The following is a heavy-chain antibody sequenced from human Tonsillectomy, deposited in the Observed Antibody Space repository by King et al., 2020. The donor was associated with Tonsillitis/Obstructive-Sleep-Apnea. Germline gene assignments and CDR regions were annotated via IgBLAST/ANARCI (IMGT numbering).Heavy chain of an antibody. D-gene: IGHD3-3*01. J-gene: IGHJ4*02. CDR3: ARSPGWSGYMGYFDY. CDR1: GYSFTSYR. V-gene: IGHV5-51*03. CDR2: IYPGDSDT. Sequence: QLVQSGAEVKKPGESLKISCKGSGYSFTSYRIGWVRQMPGKGLEWMGIIYPGDSDTRYSPSFQGKVTISADKSISTAYLQWSSLKASDTAMYYCARSPGWSGYMGYFDYWGQGALVTVSS.